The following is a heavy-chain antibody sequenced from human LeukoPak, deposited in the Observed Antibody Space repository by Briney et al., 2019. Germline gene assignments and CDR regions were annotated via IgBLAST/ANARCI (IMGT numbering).Heavy chain of an antibody. CDR2: MNPNSGNT. Sequence: GASVKVSCKASGYTFTGYDINWVRQATGQGLEWMGWMNPNSGNTGYAQKFQGRVTMTRNTSISTAYMELSSLRSEDTAVYYCARGPGYYYDSSGYYYGEFDYWGQGTLVTVSS. J-gene: IGHJ4*02. CDR3: ARGPGYYYDSSGYYYGEFDY. V-gene: IGHV1-8*01. CDR1: GYTFTGYD. D-gene: IGHD3-22*01.